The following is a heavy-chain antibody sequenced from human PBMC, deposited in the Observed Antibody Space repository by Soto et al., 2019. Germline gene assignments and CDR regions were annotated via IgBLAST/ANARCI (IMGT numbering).Heavy chain of an antibody. D-gene: IGHD6-19*01. V-gene: IGHV4-34*01. J-gene: IGHJ3*02. CDR3: ARGGSSDWQVALDI. Sequence: SETLSLTCAVYAGSFSHYYWNWIRQSPGKGLEWIGKIKHSGSSNYNPSLRSRVSISVDMSKNQFSLRLTSVTAAGTAVYYCARGGSSDWQVALDIWGQGTMVTVS. CDR1: AGSFSHYY. CDR2: IKHSGSS.